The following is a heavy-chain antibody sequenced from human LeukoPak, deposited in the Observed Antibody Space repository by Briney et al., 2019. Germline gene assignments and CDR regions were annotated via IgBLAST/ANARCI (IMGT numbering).Heavy chain of an antibody. CDR2: ISGSGGST. CDR3: AKDDSYSGYLDY. J-gene: IGHJ4*02. V-gene: IGHV3-23*01. D-gene: IGHD5-12*01. Sequence: HPGGSLRLSCAASGFTFSSYEMNWVRQAPGKGLEWVSAISGSGGSTYYADSVKGRFTISRDNSKNTLYLQMNSLRAEDTAVYYCAKDDSYSGYLDYWGQGTLVTVSS. CDR1: GFTFSSYE.